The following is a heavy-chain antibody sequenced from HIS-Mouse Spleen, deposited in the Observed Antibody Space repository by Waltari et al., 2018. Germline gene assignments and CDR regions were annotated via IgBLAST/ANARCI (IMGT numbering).Heavy chain of an antibody. D-gene: IGHD6-13*01. CDR2: IYYSGST. CDR3: AREIPYSSSWYDWYFDL. Sequence: QLQLQESGPGLVKPSETLSLTCTVPGGPISSSSYYWGRIRQPPGKGLGWIGSIYYSGSTYYNPSLKSRVTISVDTSKNQFSLKLSSVTAADTAVYYCAREIPYSSSWYDWYFDLWGRGTLVTVSS. CDR1: GGPISSSSYY. J-gene: IGHJ2*01. V-gene: IGHV4-39*07.